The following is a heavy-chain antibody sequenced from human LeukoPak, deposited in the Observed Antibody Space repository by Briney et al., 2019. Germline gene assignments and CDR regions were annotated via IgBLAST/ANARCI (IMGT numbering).Heavy chain of an antibody. CDR2: FDPEDGET. CDR1: GYTLTELS. D-gene: IGHD1-26*01. Sequence: GASVKVSCKVSGYTLTELSMHWVRQAPGKGVEWMGGFDPEDGETIYAQKFQGRVTMTEDTSTDTAEMELSSLRAEDTAVYYCATENIGSYYAFDIWGQGTMVTVSS. J-gene: IGHJ3*02. CDR3: ATENIGSYYAFDI. V-gene: IGHV1-24*01.